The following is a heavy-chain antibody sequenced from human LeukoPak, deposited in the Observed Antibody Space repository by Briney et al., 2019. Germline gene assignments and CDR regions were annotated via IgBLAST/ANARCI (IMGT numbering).Heavy chain of an antibody. D-gene: IGHD3-10*01. Sequence: GASVKVSCKVSGYTLTELSMHWVRQAPGKGLEWMGGFDPEDGETIYAQKFQGRVTMTEDTSTDTAYMELSSLRSEDTAVYYCATDEMDGFGELLFDYWGQGTLVTVSS. V-gene: IGHV1-24*01. CDR1: GYTLTELS. CDR3: ATDEMDGFGELLFDY. CDR2: FDPEDGET. J-gene: IGHJ4*02.